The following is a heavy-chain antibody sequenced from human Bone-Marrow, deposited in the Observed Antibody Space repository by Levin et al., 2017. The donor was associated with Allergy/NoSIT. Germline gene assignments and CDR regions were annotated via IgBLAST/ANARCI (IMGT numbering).Heavy chain of an antibody. CDR1: GFTFSSFW. CDR2: IDNGGSFS. V-gene: IGHV3-74*01. Sequence: LSLTCAASGFTFSSFWMHWVRQAPGKRLVWVSRIDNGGSFSDYADSVKGRFTISRDNAKNTLYLQMNRLSVEDTAVYYCAKDVAGRSGFWGQGTLVTVSS. J-gene: IGHJ4*02. CDR3: AKDVAGRSGF. D-gene: IGHD2-15*01.